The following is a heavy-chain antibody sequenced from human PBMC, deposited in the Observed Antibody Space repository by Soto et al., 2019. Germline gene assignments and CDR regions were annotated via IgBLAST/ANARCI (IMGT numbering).Heavy chain of an antibody. J-gene: IGHJ4*02. CDR1: GASITYGAYS. V-gene: IGHV4-30-2*01. CDR3: ARGGGFDSFDY. D-gene: IGHD3-10*01. CDR2: INHLETT. Sequence: SETLSLTCTVSGASITYGAYSWIWIRQTPGKGLEWIGYINHLETTFYNPSFESRLTLSIDRTKNQFSLNLKSMSAADRAVYFCARGGGFDSFDYWGQGILVTVSS.